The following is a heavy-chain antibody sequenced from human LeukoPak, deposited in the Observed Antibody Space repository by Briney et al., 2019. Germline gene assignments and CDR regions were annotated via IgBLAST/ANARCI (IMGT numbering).Heavy chain of an antibody. CDR1: GGSISSGDYY. J-gene: IGHJ4*02. D-gene: IGHD4-17*01. V-gene: IGHV4-30-4*01. CDR2: IYYSGST. CDR3: ARLTHDYGDPYYFDY. Sequence: SQTLSLTCTVSGGSISSGDYYWSWIRQPPGKGLEWVGYIYYSGSTYYNPSLKSRVTISVDTSKNQFSLKLSSVTAADTAVYYCARLTHDYGDPYYFDYWGQGTLVTVSS.